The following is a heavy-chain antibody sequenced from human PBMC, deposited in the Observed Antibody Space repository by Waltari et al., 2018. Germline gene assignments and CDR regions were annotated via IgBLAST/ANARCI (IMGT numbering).Heavy chain of an antibody. J-gene: IGHJ4*02. V-gene: IGHV3-53*02. CDR3: ARFYGSGSYFES. CDR2: IYSGGSA. Sequence: EVQLVETGGGLIQPGGSLRLSCAASGLKVSTSFLSWVRQAPGKGLGWVSYIYSGGSAYYIDSVKGRFTISRDNSKNTLYLQMNRLTADDTAVYYCARFYGSGSYFESWGQGALVTVSS. D-gene: IGHD3-10*01. CDR1: GLKVSTSF.